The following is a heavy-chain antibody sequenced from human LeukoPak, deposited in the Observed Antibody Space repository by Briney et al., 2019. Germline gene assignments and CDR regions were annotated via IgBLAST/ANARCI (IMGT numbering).Heavy chain of an antibody. CDR3: AKELFSITMMAFDI. J-gene: IGHJ3*02. CDR2: IKQDGSEK. D-gene: IGHD3-22*01. V-gene: IGHV3-7*03. Sequence: GGSLRLSCAASGFTFNIYWMSWVRQAPGKGLEWVANIKQDGSEKYVDSVKGRFTISRDNAKNSLYLQMNSLRAEDTAVYYCAKELFSITMMAFDIWGQGTMVTVSS. CDR1: GFTFNIYW.